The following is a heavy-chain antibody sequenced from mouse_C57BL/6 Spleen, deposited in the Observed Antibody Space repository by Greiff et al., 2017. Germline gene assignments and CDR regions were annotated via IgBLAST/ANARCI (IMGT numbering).Heavy chain of an antibody. V-gene: IGHV1-7*01. J-gene: IGHJ4*01. CDR2: INPSSGYT. Sequence: QVQLQQSGAELAKPGASVKLSCKASGYTFTSYWMHWVKQRPGQGLEWIGYINPSSGYTKYTQKFKDKATLTADKSSSTAYMQLSSLTYEDSAVYYCARSSVTTVVATGAMDYWGQGTSVTVSS. CDR1: GYTFTSYW. CDR3: ARSSVTTVVATGAMDY. D-gene: IGHD1-1*01.